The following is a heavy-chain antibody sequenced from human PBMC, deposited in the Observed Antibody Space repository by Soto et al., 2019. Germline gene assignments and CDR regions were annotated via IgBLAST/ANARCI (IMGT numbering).Heavy chain of an antibody. V-gene: IGHV1-18*01. CDR3: ARGWDLPDY. CDR2: ISAYNGNT. Sequence: QVQLVQSGAEVKKPGASVKVSCKASGYTFTSYGVSWVRQAPGQGLEWMGWISAYNGNTNYAQKLQGRVTMTTDTPTRTAYTELRTLRSDDTADYYCARGWDLPDYWGQGNLVTVSS. CDR1: GYTFTSYG. D-gene: IGHD1-26*01. J-gene: IGHJ4*02.